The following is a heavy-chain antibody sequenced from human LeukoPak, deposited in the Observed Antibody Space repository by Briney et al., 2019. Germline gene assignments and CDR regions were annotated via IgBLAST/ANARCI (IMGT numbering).Heavy chain of an antibody. D-gene: IGHD4-17*01. Sequence: GGSLRLSCAASGFTVSSNYMSWVRHAPGKGLEWVSVIYSGGSTYYADSVKGRFTISRDNSKNTLYLQMNSLRAEDTAVYYCARVDYGDYGFDYWGQGTLVTVSS. CDR2: IYSGGST. CDR1: GFTVSSNY. J-gene: IGHJ4*02. CDR3: ARVDYGDYGFDY. V-gene: IGHV3-66*01.